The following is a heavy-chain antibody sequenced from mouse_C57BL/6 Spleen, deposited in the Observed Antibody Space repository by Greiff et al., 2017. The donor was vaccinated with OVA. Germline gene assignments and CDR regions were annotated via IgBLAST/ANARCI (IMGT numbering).Heavy chain of an antibody. CDR1: GYTFTSYW. D-gene: IGHD2-5*01. Sequence: QVQLQQPGAELVKPGASVKLSCKASGYTFTSYWMHWVKQRPGHGLEWIGMIHPNSGSTNYNEKFKSKATLTVDKSSSTAYMQLSSLTSEDSAVYYWARRAYSNYGGFAYWGQGTLVTVSA. J-gene: IGHJ3*01. CDR3: ARRAYSNYGGFAY. CDR2: IHPNSGST. V-gene: IGHV1-64*01.